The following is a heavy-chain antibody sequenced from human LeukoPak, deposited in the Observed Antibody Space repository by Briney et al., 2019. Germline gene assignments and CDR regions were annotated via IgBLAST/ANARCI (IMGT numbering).Heavy chain of an antibody. D-gene: IGHD2-2*01. CDR2: INPNSGGT. CDR1: GYTFTGYY. V-gene: IGHV1-2*02. Sequence: ASVKVSCKASGYTFTGYYIHWVRQAPGQGLEWMGWINPNSGGTDYAQKFQGRVTMTRDTSINTAYMELSRLTSDDTAVYYCAREESGYCSSASCRDWFDPWGQGTLVTVSS. CDR3: AREESGYCSSASCRDWFDP. J-gene: IGHJ5*02.